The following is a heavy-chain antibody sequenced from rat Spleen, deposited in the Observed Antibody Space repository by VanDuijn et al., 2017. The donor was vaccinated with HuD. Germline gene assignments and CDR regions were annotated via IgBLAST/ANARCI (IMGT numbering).Heavy chain of an antibody. V-gene: IGHV2-32*01. CDR1: GFSLTSYH. D-gene: IGHD1-6*01. J-gene: IGHJ4*01. Sequence: QVQLKESGPGLVQPSQTLSLTCTVSGFSLTSYHVHWVRQPPGKGLEWMGVMWSDGDTSYNSALKSRLSIRRDTSKSQVFLKMSSLQTEDTATYYCARTSDVYYGLGNVMDAWGQGASVTVSS. CDR2: MWSDGDT. CDR3: ARTSDVYYGLGNVMDA.